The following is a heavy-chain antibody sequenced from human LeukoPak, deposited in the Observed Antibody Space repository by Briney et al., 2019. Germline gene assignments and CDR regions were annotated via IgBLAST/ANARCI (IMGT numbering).Heavy chain of an antibody. D-gene: IGHD2-15*01. Sequence: GGSLRLSCAASGFTVSSNYMSWVRQAPGKGLEWVSVIYSGGSTYYADSVKGRFTISRDNSKNTLYLQMNSLRAEDTAVYYCARDFGDCSGGSCYISAFDIWGQGTMVTVSS. CDR2: IYSGGST. CDR1: GFTVSSNY. J-gene: IGHJ3*02. CDR3: ARDFGDCSGGSCYISAFDI. V-gene: IGHV3-53*01.